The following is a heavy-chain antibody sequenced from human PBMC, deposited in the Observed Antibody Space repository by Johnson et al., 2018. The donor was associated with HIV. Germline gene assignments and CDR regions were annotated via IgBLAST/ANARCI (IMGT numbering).Heavy chain of an antibody. CDR1: GFTFSDHY. J-gene: IGHJ3*02. D-gene: IGHD7-27*01. CDR2: ISSSGSTI. Sequence: QVQLVESGGGVVQPGRSLRLSCAASGFTFSDHYMSWIRQAPGKGLEWVSYISSSGSTIYYADSVKGRFTISRDNAKNSLYLQMSSLRVEDTAVYYCAKERSWAFDIWGQGTMVTVSS. CDR3: AKERSWAFDI. V-gene: IGHV3-11*04.